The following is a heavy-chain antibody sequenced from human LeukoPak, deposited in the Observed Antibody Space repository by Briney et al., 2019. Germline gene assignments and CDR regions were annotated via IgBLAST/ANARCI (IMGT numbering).Heavy chain of an antibody. CDR3: AREGGSGRSFDY. D-gene: IGHD3-10*01. J-gene: IGHJ4*02. Sequence: SETLSLTCTVSGASISSDFWSWIRQPAGKGLEWIGRIYTSGTTNYNPSLKSGVTMSLDTSKNQFSLRLSSVTAADTAVYHCAREGGSGRSFDYWGQGTLVTVSS. V-gene: IGHV4-4*07. CDR2: IYTSGTT. CDR1: GASISSDF.